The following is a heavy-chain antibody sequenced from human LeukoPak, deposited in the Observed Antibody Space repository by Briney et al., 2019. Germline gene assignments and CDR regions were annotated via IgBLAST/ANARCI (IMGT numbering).Heavy chain of an antibody. D-gene: IGHD6-13*01. Sequence: GGSLRLSCAASGFTVSSNYMSWVRQAPGKGLEWVSVIYSGGSTYYADSVKGRFTISRDNSKNTLYLQMNSLRAEDTAVYYCAKDPVSWYDGAMLLARHAFDIWGQGTMVTVSS. CDR3: AKDPVSWYDGAMLLARHAFDI. CDR1: GFTVSSNY. V-gene: IGHV3-53*05. CDR2: IYSGGST. J-gene: IGHJ3*02.